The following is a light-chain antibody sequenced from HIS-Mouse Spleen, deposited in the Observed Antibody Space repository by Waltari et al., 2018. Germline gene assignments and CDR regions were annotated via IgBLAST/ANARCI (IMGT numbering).Light chain of an antibody. J-gene: IGLJ2*01. CDR3: YSTDSSGNHRV. V-gene: IGLV3-10*01. Sequence: SYELTQPPSVSVSPGHTARITCSGDALPKQYSDWYQQKSGQAPGLVIYEDSKRPSGIPERFSGSSSGTMATLTISGAQVEDEADYYCYSTDSSGNHRVFGGGTKLTVL. CDR1: ALPKQY. CDR2: EDS.